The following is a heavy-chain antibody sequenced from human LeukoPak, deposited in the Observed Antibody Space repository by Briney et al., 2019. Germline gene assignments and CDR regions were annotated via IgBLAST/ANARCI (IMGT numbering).Heavy chain of an antibody. D-gene: IGHD3-10*01. CDR2: LHSGGGT. V-gene: IGHV3-53*01. CDR3: AKDRWPYYYGSGTMTYFDY. CDR1: GFAVTNNY. Sequence: PGGSLRLSCAASGFAVTNNYMSWVRQAPGKGLDWVSVLHSGGGTRYADSVQGRFTISRDNSKNTLYLQMNNLRAEDTAVYYCAKDRWPYYYGSGTMTYFDYWGQGTLVTVSS. J-gene: IGHJ4*02.